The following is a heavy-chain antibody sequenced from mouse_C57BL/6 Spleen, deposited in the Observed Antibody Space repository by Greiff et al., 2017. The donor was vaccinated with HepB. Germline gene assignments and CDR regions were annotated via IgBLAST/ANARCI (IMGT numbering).Heavy chain of an antibody. D-gene: IGHD2-5*01. Sequence: DVKLVESGGGLVKPGGSLKLSCAASGFTFSDYGMHWVRQAPEKGLEWVAYISSGSSTIYYADTVKGRFTISRDNAKNTLFLQMTSLRSEDTAMCYCARGDSNPFAYWGQGTLVTVSA. J-gene: IGHJ3*01. V-gene: IGHV5-17*01. CDR2: ISSGSSTI. CDR1: GFTFSDYG. CDR3: ARGDSNPFAY.